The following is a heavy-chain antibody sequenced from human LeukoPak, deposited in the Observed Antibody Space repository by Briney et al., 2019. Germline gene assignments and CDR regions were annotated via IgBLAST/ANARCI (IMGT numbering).Heavy chain of an antibody. V-gene: IGHV4-34*01. CDR2: INHSGST. D-gene: IGHD3-3*01. J-gene: IGHJ6*03. Sequence: SETLSLTCAVYGGSFSGYYWSWIRQPPGKGLEWIGEINHSGSTNYNPSLKSRVTISVDTSKNQFSLKLSSVPAADTAVYYCARGALSPDIRVVTEPYYYYMDVWGKGTTVTVSS. CDR3: ARGALSPDIRVVTEPYYYYMDV. CDR1: GGSFSGYY.